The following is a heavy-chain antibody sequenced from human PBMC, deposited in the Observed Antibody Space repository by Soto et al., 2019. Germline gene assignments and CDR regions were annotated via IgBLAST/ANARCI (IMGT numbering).Heavy chain of an antibody. D-gene: IGHD3-22*01. CDR2: IRSKANSYAT. V-gene: IGHV3-73*02. Sequence: EVQLVESGGGLVQPGGSLKLSCAASGFTFSGSAMHWVRQASGKGLEWVGRIRSKANSYATAYAASVTGRFTISRDDSKNTAYLQMNSLKTEDTAVYYCTYDYDSSGYDAPIDYWGQGTLVTVSS. J-gene: IGHJ4*02. CDR1: GFTFSGSA. CDR3: TYDYDSSGYDAPIDY.